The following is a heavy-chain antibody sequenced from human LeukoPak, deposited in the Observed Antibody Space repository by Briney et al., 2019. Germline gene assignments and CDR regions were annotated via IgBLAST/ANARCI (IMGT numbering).Heavy chain of an antibody. Sequence: SETLSLTCTVSGGSISSYYWSWIRQPPGKGLEWIGYIYYSGSTNYNPSLKSRVTISVDTSKNQFSLKLSSVTAAHTAVYYCASSDYDILTGYYYFDYWGQGTLVTVSS. J-gene: IGHJ4*02. CDR1: GGSISSYY. D-gene: IGHD3-9*01. CDR3: ASSDYDILTGYYYFDY. V-gene: IGHV4-59*08. CDR2: IYYSGST.